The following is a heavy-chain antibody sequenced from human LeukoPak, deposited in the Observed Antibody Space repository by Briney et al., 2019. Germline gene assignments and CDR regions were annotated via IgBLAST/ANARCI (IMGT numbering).Heavy chain of an antibody. Sequence: ASVKVSCKTSGYTFSTFGISWVRQAPGQGLEWMGWISGRKGHTNYAQNLQDRVTLTTDTSTTTAYMELRCLRSDDTAVYYCARRGTGYSYGSGFSYYYMDVWGDGTTVTVS. CDR1: GYTFSTFG. CDR2: ISGRKGHT. J-gene: IGHJ6*03. V-gene: IGHV1-18*01. CDR3: ARRGTGYSYGSGFSYYYMDV. D-gene: IGHD5-18*01.